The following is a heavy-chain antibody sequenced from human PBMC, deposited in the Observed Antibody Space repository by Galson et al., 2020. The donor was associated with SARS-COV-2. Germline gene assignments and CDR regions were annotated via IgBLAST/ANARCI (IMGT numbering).Heavy chain of an antibody. V-gene: IGHV3-33*06. CDR2: IWYDGSNK. CDR1: GFTFSSYG. CDR3: AKAAYDFWSGLFDY. D-gene: IGHD3-3*01. J-gene: IGHJ4*02. Sequence: QLGESLKISCAASGFTFSSYGMHWVRQAPGKGLEWVVVIWYDGSNKYYADSVKGRFTISRDNSNNTLYLQMNSLRAEDTAVYYCAKAAYDFWSGLFDYWGQGTLVTVSS.